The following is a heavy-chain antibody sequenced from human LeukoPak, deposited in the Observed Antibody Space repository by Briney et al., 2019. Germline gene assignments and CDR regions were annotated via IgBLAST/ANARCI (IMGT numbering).Heavy chain of an antibody. CDR2: INPSGSVK. CDR1: GFTFSTYW. V-gene: IGHV3-7*01. Sequence: GGSLRLSRAASGFTFSTYWMNWARLAPGKGLEWVASINPSGSVKYYVNSVKGRFTISRDNAKNTLYLQMNSLRAEDTAVYYCASALDGSGSRSFDYWGQGTLVTVSS. CDR3: ASALDGSGSRSFDY. D-gene: IGHD3-10*01. J-gene: IGHJ4*02.